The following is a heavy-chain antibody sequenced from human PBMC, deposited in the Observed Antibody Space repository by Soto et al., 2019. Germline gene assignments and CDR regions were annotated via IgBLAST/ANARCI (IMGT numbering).Heavy chain of an antibody. J-gene: IGHJ4*02. CDR2: INHSGST. V-gene: IGHV4-34*01. CDR1: GGSFSGYY. D-gene: IGHD2-2*01. CDR3: ARSRAVGYCSSTSCKDFDY. Sequence: ASETLSLTCAVYGGSFSGYYWSWIRQPPGKGLEWIGEINHSGSTNYNPSLKSRVTISVDTSKNQFSLKLSSVTAADTAVYYCARSRAVGYCSSTSCKDFDYWGQGTLVTVSS.